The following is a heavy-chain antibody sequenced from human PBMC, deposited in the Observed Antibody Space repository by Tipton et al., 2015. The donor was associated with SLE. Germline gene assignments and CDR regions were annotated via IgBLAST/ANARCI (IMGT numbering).Heavy chain of an antibody. V-gene: IGHV3-74*01. D-gene: IGHD1-26*01. Sequence: SLRLSCAASGFTFSSYWMHWVRQAPGKGLVWVSRINSDGSSTSYADSVKGRFTISRDNSKDTLYLQMNSLRAEDTAVYYCARDPSRVGATGLFDYWGQGTLVTVSS. CDR2: INSDGSST. J-gene: IGHJ4*02. CDR3: ARDPSRVGATGLFDY. CDR1: GFTFSSYW.